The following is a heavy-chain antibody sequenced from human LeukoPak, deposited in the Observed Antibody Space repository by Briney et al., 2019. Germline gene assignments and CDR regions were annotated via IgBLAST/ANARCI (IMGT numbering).Heavy chain of an antibody. Sequence: GGSLRLSCAASVFTFSTYWMSWVRQAPGKGVEWVANIKQDGREIYYVDSVRGRFTISRDNIKNSLYLEMNSLRAEDTAVYYCAREGEGDSLEHWGQGTLVTVSS. CDR1: VFTFSTYW. V-gene: IGHV3-7*01. J-gene: IGHJ5*02. D-gene: IGHD2-21*02. CDR3: AREGEGDSLEH. CDR2: IKQDGREI.